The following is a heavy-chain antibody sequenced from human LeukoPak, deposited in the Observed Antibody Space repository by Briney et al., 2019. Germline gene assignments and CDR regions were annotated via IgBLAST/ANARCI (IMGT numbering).Heavy chain of an antibody. CDR3: ARGVAGNHYGMDV. J-gene: IGHJ6*02. D-gene: IGHD2-15*01. CDR2: IYSGGST. V-gene: IGHV3-66*01. CDR1: GFTVSSNY. Sequence: GGSLRLSCAASGFTVSSNYMSWVRQAPGKGLEWLSIIYSGGSTYYADSVKGRFSISTDNSKNTLYLQMNSLRAEDTAVYYCARGVAGNHYGMDVWGQGTTVTVSS.